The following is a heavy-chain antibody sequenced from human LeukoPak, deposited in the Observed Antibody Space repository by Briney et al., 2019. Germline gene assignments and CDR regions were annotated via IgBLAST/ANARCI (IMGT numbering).Heavy chain of an antibody. D-gene: IGHD1-26*01. J-gene: IGHJ4*02. CDR2: INHSGST. CDR3: ASLNSGSYYYFDY. CDR1: GGSFSGYY. Sequence: PSETLSLTCAVYGGSFSGYYWSWIRQPPGKGLEWIGEINHSGSTNYNPSLKSRVTISVDTSKNQFSLKLSSVTAADTAVYYCASLNSGSYYYFDYWGQGTLVTVSS. V-gene: IGHV4-34*01.